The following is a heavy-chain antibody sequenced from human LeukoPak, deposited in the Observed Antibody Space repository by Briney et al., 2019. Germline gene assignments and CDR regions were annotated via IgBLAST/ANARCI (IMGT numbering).Heavy chain of an antibody. J-gene: IGHJ4*02. Sequence: PSETLSLTCTVSGGSISSYYWSWIRQPPGKGLEWIGYIYYSGSTNYNPSLKSRVTISVDTSKNQFSLKLSSVTAADTAVYYCARSPGIAVAGTLFDYWGQGTLVTVSS. V-gene: IGHV4-59*08. D-gene: IGHD6-19*01. CDR3: ARSPGIAVAGTLFDY. CDR2: IYYSGST. CDR1: GGSISSYY.